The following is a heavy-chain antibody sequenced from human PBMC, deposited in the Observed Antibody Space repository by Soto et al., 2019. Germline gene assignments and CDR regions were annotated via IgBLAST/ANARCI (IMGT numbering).Heavy chain of an antibody. Sequence: PGGSLRLSCAASGFTFSSYWMSWVRQAPGKGLEWVANIKQDGSEKYYVDSVKGRFTISRDNAKNSLYLQMNGLRAEDTAVYYCARVDDIVVVVAAVERYYFDYWGQGTLVTVSS. CDR3: ARVDDIVVVVAAVERYYFDY. V-gene: IGHV3-7*01. D-gene: IGHD2-15*01. J-gene: IGHJ4*02. CDR1: GFTFSSYW. CDR2: IKQDGSEK.